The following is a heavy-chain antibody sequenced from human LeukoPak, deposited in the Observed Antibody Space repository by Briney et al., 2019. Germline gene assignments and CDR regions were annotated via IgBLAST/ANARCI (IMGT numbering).Heavy chain of an antibody. CDR3: ARRAHYYDSSGYSPDGY. CDR2: IIPIFGTA. J-gene: IGHJ4*02. CDR1: GGTFSSYA. Sequence: SAKVSCKASGGTFSSYAISWVRQAPGQGLEWMGGIIPIFGTANYAQKFQGRVTITADESTSTAYMELSSLRSEDTAVYYCARRAHYYDSSGYSPDGYWGQGTLVTVSS. V-gene: IGHV1-69*13. D-gene: IGHD3-22*01.